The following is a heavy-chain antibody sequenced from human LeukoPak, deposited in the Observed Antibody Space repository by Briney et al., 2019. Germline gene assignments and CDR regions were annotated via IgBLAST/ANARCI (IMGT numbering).Heavy chain of an antibody. J-gene: IGHJ5*02. CDR3: AREFGVATRVFDL. Sequence: PGGSLRLSCAASGFTFSSYWMSWVRQAPGKGLEWVANIKQDGSEKYYVDSVKGRFTISRDNAKNSLYLQMNSLRAEDTALYYCAREFGVATRVFDLWGQGTLVTVSS. D-gene: IGHD5-12*01. CDR2: IKQDGSEK. V-gene: IGHV3-7*03. CDR1: GFTFSSYW.